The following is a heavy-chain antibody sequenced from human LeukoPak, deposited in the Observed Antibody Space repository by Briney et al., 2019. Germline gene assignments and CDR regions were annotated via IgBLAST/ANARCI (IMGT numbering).Heavy chain of an antibody. J-gene: IGHJ4*02. Sequence: GGSLRLSCAASGFTFTSYGMHWVRQAPGKGLEWVSAISGSGGSTYYADSVKGRFTISRDNSKNTLYLQMNSLRAEDTAVYYCAKEGSGWDDYFDYWGQGTLVTVSS. CDR2: ISGSGGST. V-gene: IGHV3-23*01. D-gene: IGHD6-19*01. CDR3: AKEGSGWDDYFDY. CDR1: GFTFTSYG.